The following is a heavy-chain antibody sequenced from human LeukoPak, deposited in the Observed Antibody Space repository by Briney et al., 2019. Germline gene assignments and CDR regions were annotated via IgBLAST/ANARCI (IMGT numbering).Heavy chain of an antibody. CDR3: ARGRRRRPLASYYFDY. V-gene: IGHV1-8*01. J-gene: IGHJ4*02. Sequence: ASVKVSCKASGYTFTSYDINWVRQATGQGLEWMGWMNPNSGNTGYAQKFQGRVTMTRNTSISTAHMELSSLRSEDTAVYYCARGRRRRPLASYYFDYWGQGTLVTVSS. CDR2: MNPNSGNT. CDR1: GYTFTSYD.